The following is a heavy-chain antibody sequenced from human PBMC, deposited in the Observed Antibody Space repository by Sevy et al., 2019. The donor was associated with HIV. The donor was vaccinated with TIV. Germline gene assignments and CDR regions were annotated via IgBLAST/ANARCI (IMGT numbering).Heavy chain of an antibody. CDR2: ISGSGGST. J-gene: IGHJ4*02. CDR1: GFTFSSYA. Sequence: GGSLRLSCAASGFTFSSYAMRWVRQAPGKGLESVSAISGSGGSTYYADSVKGRFTISRDNAKNSLFLHMNTLRAEDTAVYYWARSYSSSWYILYYFEYWGQGTPVTVSS. CDR3: ARSYSSSWYILYYFEY. V-gene: IGHV3-23*01. D-gene: IGHD6-13*01.